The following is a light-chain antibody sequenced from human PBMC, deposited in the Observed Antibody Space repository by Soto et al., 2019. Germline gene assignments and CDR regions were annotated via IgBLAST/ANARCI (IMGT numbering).Light chain of an antibody. V-gene: IGKV3-20*01. Sequence: EIVLTQSPGTLSLSPGERATLSCRASQTVTNNYLAWYQQKPGQAPRLLISAASSRATAIPDRFSGSGSGTDFTLPISRLEPEDFAVYYCQQYGNSPYTFGQGTKLEIK. CDR3: QQYGNSPYT. J-gene: IGKJ2*01. CDR1: QTVTNNY. CDR2: AAS.